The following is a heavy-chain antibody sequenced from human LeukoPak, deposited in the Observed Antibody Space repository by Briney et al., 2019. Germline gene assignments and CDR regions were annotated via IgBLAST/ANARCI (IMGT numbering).Heavy chain of an antibody. Sequence: PGGSLRLSCAASGFTFSSYEMNWVRQAPGKGLEWVSYISSSGSTIYYADSVKGRFTISRDNAKNSLYLQMNSLRAEDTAVYCCARDLEYSSSPDAFDIWGQGTMVTVSS. V-gene: IGHV3-48*03. J-gene: IGHJ3*02. D-gene: IGHD6-6*01. CDR1: GFTFSSYE. CDR3: ARDLEYSSSPDAFDI. CDR2: ISSSGSTI.